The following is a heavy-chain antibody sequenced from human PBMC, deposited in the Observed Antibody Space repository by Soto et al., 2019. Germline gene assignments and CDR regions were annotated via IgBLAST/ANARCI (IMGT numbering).Heavy chain of an antibody. CDR2: ISYDGSDK. D-gene: IGHD3-10*01. J-gene: IGHJ4*02. Sequence: QVQLVESGXXXXXXXXXXRLSCAASGFPFTSYGMHWVREGPDKGLEWVAIISYDGSDKYYADSVKGRFTISRDNSKNTLYLQMNSLRPEDTALYYCVGGQYYFDYRGQGTLVIVSS. CDR1: GFPFTSYG. CDR3: VGGQYYFDY. V-gene: IGHV3-30*03.